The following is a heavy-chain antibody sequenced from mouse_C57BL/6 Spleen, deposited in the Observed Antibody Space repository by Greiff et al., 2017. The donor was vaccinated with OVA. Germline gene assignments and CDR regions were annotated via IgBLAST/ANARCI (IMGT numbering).Heavy chain of an antibody. Sequence: EVQLQQSGAELVRPGASVKLSCTASGFNIKDDYMHWVKQRPEQGLEWIGWIDPENGDTEYASKFQGKATITADTSSNTAYLQLSSLTSEDTAVYYCTTRGGYYWFAYWGQGTLVTVSA. D-gene: IGHD2-3*01. CDR3: TTRGGYYWFAY. CDR2: IDPENGDT. CDR1: GFNIKDDY. V-gene: IGHV14-4*01. J-gene: IGHJ3*01.